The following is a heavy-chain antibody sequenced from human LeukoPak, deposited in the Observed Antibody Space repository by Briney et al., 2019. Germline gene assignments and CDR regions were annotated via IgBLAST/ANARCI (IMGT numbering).Heavy chain of an antibody. D-gene: IGHD6-6*01. V-gene: IGHV3-21*01. CDR3: ARDRSSSGWFDP. CDR1: GFTFSSYS. Sequence: GGSLRLSCAASGFTFSSYSMNWVRQAPGKGLEWVSSISSSSSYIYCADSVKGRFTISRDNAKNSLYLQMNSLRAEDTAVYYCARDRSSSGWFDPWGQGTLVTVSS. CDR2: ISSSSSYI. J-gene: IGHJ5*02.